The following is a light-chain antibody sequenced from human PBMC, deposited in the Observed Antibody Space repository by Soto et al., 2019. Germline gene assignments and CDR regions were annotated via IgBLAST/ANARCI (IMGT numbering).Light chain of an antibody. Sequence: QSVLTQPASVSGSPGQSITISCTGTSSDVGGYNYVSWYQQYPGKAPKLMIYDVSNRPSGVSNRFSGSNSGNTASLTISGLQAEDEADYYCSSYTGSSPLVFGGGTKLTVL. CDR1: SSDVGGYNY. V-gene: IGLV2-14*01. J-gene: IGLJ2*01. CDR3: SSYTGSSPLV. CDR2: DVS.